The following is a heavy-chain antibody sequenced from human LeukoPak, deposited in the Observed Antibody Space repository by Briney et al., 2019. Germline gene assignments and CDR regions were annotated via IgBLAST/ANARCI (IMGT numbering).Heavy chain of an antibody. J-gene: IGHJ6*03. CDR2: IHASENT. Sequence: SETLSLTCTFSGGSINNFYWSWIRQPAGKGLEWIGRIHASENTNYNPSLKNRVTMSVDTSKNQFSLKLSSVTAADTAVYYCARGSNYYGSGSAYYYYMDVWGKGTTVTVSS. CDR3: ARGSNYYGSGSAYYYYMDV. V-gene: IGHV4-4*07. CDR1: GGSINNFY. D-gene: IGHD3-10*01.